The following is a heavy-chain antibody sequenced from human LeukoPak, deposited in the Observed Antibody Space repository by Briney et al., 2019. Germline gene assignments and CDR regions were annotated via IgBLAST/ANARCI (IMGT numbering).Heavy chain of an antibody. J-gene: IGHJ5*02. D-gene: IGHD5-12*01. V-gene: IGHV3-7*01. CDR3: ARDRYSGYATYNWFDP. Sequence: GGSLRLSCAASGFTFSSYWMSWVRQAPGKGLEWVANIKQDGSEKYYVDSVKGRFTISRDNAKNSLYLQMNSLRAEDTAVYYCARDRYSGYATYNWFDPWGQGTLVTVSS. CDR1: GFTFSSYW. CDR2: IKQDGSEK.